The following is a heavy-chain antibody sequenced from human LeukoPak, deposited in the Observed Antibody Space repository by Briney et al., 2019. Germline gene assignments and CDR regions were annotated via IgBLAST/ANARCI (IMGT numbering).Heavy chain of an antibody. CDR1: GFTFTAYY. J-gene: IGHJ4*02. V-gene: IGHV1-2*02. D-gene: IGHD2-21*02. CDR3: VREGNELLSKNFDY. CDR2: INPHSGGT. Sequence: GASVKVSCKASGFTFTAYYIHWVRQAPGQGLEWMGYINPHSGGTSSPQKFQGRFTMTTDTSISAAYMELSSLISDDTAMYYCVREGNELLSKNFDYWGQGTLVTVSS.